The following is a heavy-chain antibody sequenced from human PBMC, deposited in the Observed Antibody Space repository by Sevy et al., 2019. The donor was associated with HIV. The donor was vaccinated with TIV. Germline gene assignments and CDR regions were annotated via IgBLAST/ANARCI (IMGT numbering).Heavy chain of an antibody. CDR1: GFSLSTSGVG. Sequence: SGPTLVNPTQTLTLTCTFSGFSLSTSGVGVAWIRQPPGKALEWLAFLYWDDDERYRPSLKSRLTITKDTSNNQVVLTMTNMDPVDTATYYCAHSSKRGNGVDVWGQGTTVTVSS. D-gene: IGHD3-10*01. CDR2: LYWDDDE. V-gene: IGHV2-5*02. J-gene: IGHJ6*02. CDR3: AHSSKRGNGVDV.